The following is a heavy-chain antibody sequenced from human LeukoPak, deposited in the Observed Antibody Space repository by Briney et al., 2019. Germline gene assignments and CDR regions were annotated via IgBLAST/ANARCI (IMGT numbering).Heavy chain of an antibody. CDR2: INHSGST. CDR1: GFKFVDYY. V-gene: IGHV4-34*01. J-gene: IGHJ5*02. D-gene: IGHD2-2*01. CDR3: ARDIVVVPAARGWFDP. Sequence: GSLRLSCAGSGFKFVDYYMTWIRQPPRKGLEWIGEINHSGSTNYNPSLKSRVTISVDTSKNQFSLKLSSVTAADTAVYYCARDIVVVPAARGWFDPWGQGTLVTVSS.